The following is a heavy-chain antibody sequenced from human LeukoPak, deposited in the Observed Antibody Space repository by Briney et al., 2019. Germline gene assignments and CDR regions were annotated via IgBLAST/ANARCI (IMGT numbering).Heavy chain of an antibody. D-gene: IGHD2-2*01. CDR1: GFTFSSYW. J-gene: IGHJ3*02. CDR3: ARYDVVPAAMHGAFDI. V-gene: IGHV3-7*01. CDR2: IKQDGSEK. Sequence: GGSLRLSCAASGFTFSSYWMSWVRQAPGKGLEWVANIKQDGSEKYYVDSVKGRFTISRDNAKNSLYLQMNSLRAEDTAVYYCARYDVVPAAMHGAFDIWGQGTMVTVSS.